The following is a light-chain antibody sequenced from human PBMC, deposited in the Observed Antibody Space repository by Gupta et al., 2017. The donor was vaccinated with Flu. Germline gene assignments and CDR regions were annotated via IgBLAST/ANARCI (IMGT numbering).Light chain of an antibody. CDR1: ETVSANY. V-gene: IGKV3-20*01. Sequence: DIVLTQSPGTLSLSPGEKVSLSCRSSETVSANYLSWFQLRPGQAPRLLIYSTSTRSTGISERFSGSGSGTDFTLTIRELEPEDSAVYYCQQYGSLPWTFGPGTKVEI. CDR3: QQYGSLPWT. CDR2: STS. J-gene: IGKJ1*01.